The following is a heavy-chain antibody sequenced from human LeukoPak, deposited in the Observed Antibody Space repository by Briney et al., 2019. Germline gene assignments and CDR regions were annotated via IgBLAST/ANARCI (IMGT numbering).Heavy chain of an antibody. V-gene: IGHV3-21*01. CDR1: GFTFSSYS. D-gene: IGHD3-10*01. CDR3: ASCTYGSGSYWFDP. Sequence: GGSLRLSCAASGFTFSSYSMNWVRQAPGKGLEWVSSISSSSSYIYYADSVKGRFTISRDNAKNSLYLQMNSLRAEDTAVYYCASCTYGSGSYWFDPWGQGTLATVSS. CDR2: ISSSSSYI. J-gene: IGHJ5*02.